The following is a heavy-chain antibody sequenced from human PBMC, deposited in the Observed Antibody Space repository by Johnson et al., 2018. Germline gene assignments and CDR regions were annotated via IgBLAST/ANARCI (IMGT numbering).Heavy chain of an antibody. Sequence: QVQLVESGGGVVQPGRSLRLSCAASGFTFSSYGMHWVRQAPGKGLEGVAVISYAGSNKYDADSVKGRFTISRDNSKNTRYLQMNSLRAEDTAVYYCARDGYCSSTSCLGGWFDPWGQGTLVTVSS. CDR3: ARDGYCSSTSCLGGWFDP. D-gene: IGHD2-2*03. J-gene: IGHJ5*02. V-gene: IGHV3-30*03. CDR1: GFTFSSYG. CDR2: ISYAGSNK.